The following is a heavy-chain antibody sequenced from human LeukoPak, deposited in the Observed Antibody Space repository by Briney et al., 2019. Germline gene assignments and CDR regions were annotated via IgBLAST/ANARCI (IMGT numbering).Heavy chain of an antibody. CDR2: IYYSGNT. CDR3: ARLKGYSSGWYPSHYFDY. D-gene: IGHD6-19*01. J-gene: IGHJ4*02. V-gene: IGHV4-59*08. Sequence: SETLSLTCTVSGGPISSSYWSWVRQPPGKGLEWMGFIYYSGNTNYNPSLKSRGIISLDTSKNQFSLKLISVTAADTAVYYCARLKGYSSGWYPSHYFDYWGQGTLVPVS. CDR1: GGPISSSY.